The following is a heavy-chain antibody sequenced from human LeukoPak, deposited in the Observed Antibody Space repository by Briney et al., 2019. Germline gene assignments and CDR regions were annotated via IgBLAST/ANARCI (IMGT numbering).Heavy chain of an antibody. CDR1: TFSTYS. J-gene: IGHJ3*01. CDR2: VSYDGRTT. V-gene: IGHV3-30-3*01. Sequence: GGSLRLSCAFTFSTYSIHWVRQAPGKGLEWMAVVSYDGRTTFYTDSVRGRFTISRDNSKNTVYLQMNSLRAEDTAVFDCMSEISFGVFDVWGQGTVVTVSS. D-gene: IGHD2-8*01. CDR3: MSEISFGVFDV.